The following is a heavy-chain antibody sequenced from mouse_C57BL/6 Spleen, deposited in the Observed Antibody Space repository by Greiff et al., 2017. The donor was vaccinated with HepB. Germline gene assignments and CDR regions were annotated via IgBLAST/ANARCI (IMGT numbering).Heavy chain of an antibody. J-gene: IGHJ4*01. CDR2: INPGSGGT. CDR1: GYAFTNYL. CDR3: SKRERGNYYAMDY. V-gene: IGHV1-54*01. Sequence: QVQLKQSGAELVRPGTSVKVSCKASGYAFTNYLIEWVKQRPGQGLEWIGVINPGSGGTNYNEKFKGKATLTADKSSSTAYMQLSSLTSEDSAVYFCSKRERGNYYAMDYWGQGTSVTVSS. D-gene: IGHD2-1*01.